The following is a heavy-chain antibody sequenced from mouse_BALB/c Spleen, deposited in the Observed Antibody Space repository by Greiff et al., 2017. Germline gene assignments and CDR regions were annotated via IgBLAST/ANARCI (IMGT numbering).Heavy chain of an antibody. Sequence: QVQLQQSGPGLVQPSQSLSITCTVSGFSLTSYGVHWVRQSPGKGLEWLGVIWSGGSTDYNAAFISRLSISKDNSKSQVFFKMNSLQADDTAIYYCARNSAVVAPLDWGQGTLVTVSA. CDR3: ARNSAVVAPLD. CDR2: IWSGGST. D-gene: IGHD1-1*01. J-gene: IGHJ3*01. CDR1: GFSLTSYG. V-gene: IGHV2-4-1*01.